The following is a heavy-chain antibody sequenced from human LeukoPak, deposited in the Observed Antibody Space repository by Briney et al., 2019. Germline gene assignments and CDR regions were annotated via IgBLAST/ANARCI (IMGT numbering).Heavy chain of an antibody. D-gene: IGHD5-24*01. CDR2: IYYSGST. CDR1: GGSISSGDYY. Sequence: PSETLSLTCTVSGGSISSGDYYWSWIRQPPGKGLEWIGYIYYSGSTYYNPSLKSRVTISVDRSKNQFSLKLSSVTAADTAVYYCARAPLQGGHNYWGQGTLVTVSS. CDR3: ARAPLQGGHNY. J-gene: IGHJ4*02. V-gene: IGHV4-30-4*08.